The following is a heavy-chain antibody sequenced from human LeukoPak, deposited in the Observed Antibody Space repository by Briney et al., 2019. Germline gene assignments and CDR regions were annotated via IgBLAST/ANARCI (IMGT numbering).Heavy chain of an antibody. CDR2: IYPGDSYT. J-gene: IGHJ4*02. CDR3: ARGRRYCSGGSCYPLDS. Sequence: GEALKISCKGSGYTFTSYWIAWVRQMPGKGLEWMGIIYPGDSYTRYSPSFQGQVTISADKSISTAYLQWSSLKASDTAMYYCARGRRYCSGGSCYPLDSWSQGTLVTVSS. CDR1: GYTFTSYW. V-gene: IGHV5-51*01. D-gene: IGHD2-15*01.